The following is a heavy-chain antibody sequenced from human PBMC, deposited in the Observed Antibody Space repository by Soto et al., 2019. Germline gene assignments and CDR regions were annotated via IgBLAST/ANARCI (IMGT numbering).Heavy chain of an antibody. V-gene: IGHV3-15*01. Sequence: GGSLRLSCAASGFTFINAWMSWVRQAPGKGLEWVGRIKNRTDGGTTDYAAPVKGRFIVSRDDSKNTLYLQMNSLKIEDTAVYYCTTDRDFWIGYYSFDYWGHGTLVTVSS. CDR2: IKNRTDGGTT. CDR1: GFTFINAW. CDR3: TTDRDFWIGYYSFDY. D-gene: IGHD3-3*01. J-gene: IGHJ4*01.